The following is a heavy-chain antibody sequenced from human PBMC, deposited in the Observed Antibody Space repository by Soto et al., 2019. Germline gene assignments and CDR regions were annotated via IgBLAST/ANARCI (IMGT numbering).Heavy chain of an antibody. V-gene: IGHV4-30-4*01. CDR2: TYFSGRT. D-gene: IGHD2-2*01. CDR1: GGSISTEDFF. Sequence: PSETLSLTCTVSGGSISTEDFFWTWIRQPPGKGLEWVGNTYFSGRTFYNPSLRGRISISMDTSTNQFSLNLTSLTAAVPAVCVCASYSGLPYHEHRNNWLDPWGQETLVTVSS. CDR3: ASYSGLPYHEHRNNWLDP. J-gene: IGHJ5*02.